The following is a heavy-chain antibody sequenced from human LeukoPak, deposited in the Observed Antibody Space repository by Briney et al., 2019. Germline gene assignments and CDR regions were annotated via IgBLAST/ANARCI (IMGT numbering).Heavy chain of an antibody. D-gene: IGHD5-12*01. CDR3: ARDRGYGPYYYYGMDV. CDR2: ISSSSSYI. J-gene: IGHJ6*02. V-gene: IGHV3-21*01. Sequence: GGSLRLSCAASGFTFSSYSMNWVRQAPGKGLEWVSSISSSSSYIYYADSVKGRFTISRDNAKNSLYLQMNSLRAEDTAVYYCARDRGYGPYYYYGMDVWGQGTTVTVSS. CDR1: GFTFSSYS.